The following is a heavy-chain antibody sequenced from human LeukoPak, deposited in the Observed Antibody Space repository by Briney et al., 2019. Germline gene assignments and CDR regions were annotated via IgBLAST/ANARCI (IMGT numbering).Heavy chain of an antibody. CDR2: VYYTGST. CDR3: ARAVLATKSEHWFDS. Sequence: SETLSLTCTVSPGSIGNYYWSWIRQPPGKGLEWIGYVYYTGSTNYNSSLKSRVTISVDTSKNQFSLNLSSVTAADTAMYYCARAVLATKSEHWFDSWGQGTLVTVSS. D-gene: IGHD2-8*01. CDR1: PGSIGNYY. V-gene: IGHV4-59*01. J-gene: IGHJ5*01.